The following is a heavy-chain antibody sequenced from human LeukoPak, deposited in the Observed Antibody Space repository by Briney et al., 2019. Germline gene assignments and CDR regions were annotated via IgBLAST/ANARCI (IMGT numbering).Heavy chain of an antibody. CDR2: INHSGST. V-gene: IGHV4-34*01. CDR1: GGSFSGYY. J-gene: IGHJ4*02. CDR3: ARARPPTPFDY. Sequence: PSETLSLTCAVYGGSFSGYYWSWIRHPPGKGLEWIGEINHSGSTNYNPSLKSRVTISVDTSKNQFSLKLSSVTAADTAVYYCARARPPTPFDYWGQGTLVTVSS.